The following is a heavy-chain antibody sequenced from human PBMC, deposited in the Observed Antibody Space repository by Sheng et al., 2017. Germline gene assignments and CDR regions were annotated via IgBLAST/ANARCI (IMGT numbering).Heavy chain of an antibody. Sequence: EVELVESGGGLVQPGGSLRLSCAVSGFTLSSYAMSWVRQAPGKGLEWVAVFVGSGDNTYYADSVKGRFIISRDNPKNTLYLQMNSLRAEDTAAYYCATRLDLAVAGTLLSWG. CDR1: GFTLSSYA. V-gene: IGHV3-23*04. J-gene: IGHJ5*01. CDR2: FVGSGDNT. CDR3: ATRLDLAVAGTLLS. D-gene: IGHD6-19*01.